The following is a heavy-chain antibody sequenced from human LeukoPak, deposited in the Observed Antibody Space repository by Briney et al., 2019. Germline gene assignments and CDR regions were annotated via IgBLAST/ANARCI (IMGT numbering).Heavy chain of an antibody. Sequence: SQTLSLTCSVSGGSIRRYFWSCIRQSAGGGLEHIGRIYSTGSTNYSPSLKSRVSMSVDTSKNQFSLTLRSVTAADTAIYYCARAGYTSTWTFVYWGQGILVTVSS. V-gene: IGHV4-4*07. CDR2: IYSTGST. CDR1: GGSIRRYF. J-gene: IGHJ4*02. CDR3: ARAGYTSTWTFVY. D-gene: IGHD6-13*01.